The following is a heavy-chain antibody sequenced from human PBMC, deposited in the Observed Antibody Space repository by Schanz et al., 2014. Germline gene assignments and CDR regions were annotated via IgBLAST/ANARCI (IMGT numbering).Heavy chain of an antibody. D-gene: IGHD1-7*01. CDR3: ASLIGTTSAHFYGMDV. V-gene: IGHV3-74*01. CDR1: GFTFSSYW. CDR2: INSDGSSA. Sequence: EVQLVESGGGLVQPGGSLRLSCAASGFTFSSYWMHWVRQAPGKGLVWISRINSDGSSASYADSVKGRFTISRDNSKNTVYLQMNSLRAEDTAVYFCASLIGTTSAHFYGMDVWGQRTTVTVSS. J-gene: IGHJ6*02.